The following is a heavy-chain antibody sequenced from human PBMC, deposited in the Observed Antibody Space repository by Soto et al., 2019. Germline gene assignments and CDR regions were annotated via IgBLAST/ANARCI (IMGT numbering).Heavy chain of an antibody. CDR1: GFTFSSYW. Sequence: GGSLRLSCAASGFTFSSYWMSWVRQAPGKGLEWVASISGSGGGTYYVDSVKGRFTISRDNSKNALYLQMNSLRAEDTAVYYCAKAMTTVIAFDYWGQGTLVTVSS. J-gene: IGHJ4*02. CDR3: AKAMTTVIAFDY. V-gene: IGHV3-23*01. D-gene: IGHD4-17*01. CDR2: ISGSGGGT.